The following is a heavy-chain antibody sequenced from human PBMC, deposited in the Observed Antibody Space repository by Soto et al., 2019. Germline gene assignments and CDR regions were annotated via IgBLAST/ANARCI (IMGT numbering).Heavy chain of an antibody. V-gene: IGHV4-30-2*01. Sequence: QQQLQESGSGLVKPLETLSLACTVSGLSIDRGAYSWSWIRQPPGKGLEWVGSISQGGDTYYNPSLTGRVTISVDRPRNQFSLNLPSVTAADTAVYYCASLSGYRSYFDYWGQGILGTVSS. CDR3: ASLSGYRSYFDY. CDR2: ISQGGDT. J-gene: IGHJ4*02. CDR1: GLSIDRGAYS. D-gene: IGHD2-15*01.